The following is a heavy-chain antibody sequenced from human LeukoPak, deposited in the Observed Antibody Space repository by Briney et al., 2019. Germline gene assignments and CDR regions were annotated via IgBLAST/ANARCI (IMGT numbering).Heavy chain of an antibody. CDR1: GFTFSSYS. CDR2: ISSSSSYI. CDR3: AKVPWEFHYFDY. Sequence: GGSLRLSCAASGFTFSSYSMNWVRQAPGKGLEWVSSISSSSSYIYYADSVKGRFTISRDNAKNSLYLQMNSLRAEDTAVYYCAKVPWEFHYFDYWGQGTLVTVSS. D-gene: IGHD1-26*01. J-gene: IGHJ4*02. V-gene: IGHV3-21*01.